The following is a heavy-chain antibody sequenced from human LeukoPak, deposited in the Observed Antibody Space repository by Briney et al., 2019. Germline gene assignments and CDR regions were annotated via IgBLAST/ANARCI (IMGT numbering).Heavy chain of an antibody. Sequence: ASVKVSCKASGYIFTDYYMHWVRQAPGQGLEWMGWINPNTGGTNYAQKFQGRVTMTRDTSISTAYMELNRLRSDDTAVYYCAKLGALVSPHTNVDTAMATPIHFDYWGQGTLVTVSS. D-gene: IGHD5-18*01. V-gene: IGHV1-2*02. CDR2: INPNTGGT. CDR3: AKLGALVSPHTNVDTAMATPIHFDY. J-gene: IGHJ4*02. CDR1: GYIFTDYY.